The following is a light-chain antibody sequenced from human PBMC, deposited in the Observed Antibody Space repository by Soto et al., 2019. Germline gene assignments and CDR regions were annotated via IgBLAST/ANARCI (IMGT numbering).Light chain of an antibody. CDR1: QSISSW. J-gene: IGKJ5*01. V-gene: IGKV1-5*01. Sequence: DIQMTQSPSTLSASVGDRVTITCRASQSISSWLAWYQQKPGKAPKLLIYDASSLESGVPARFSGSGSGTDFTLTISSLEPEDFAVYYCQQRSKWPPTFGQGTRLEIK. CDR2: DAS. CDR3: QQRSKWPPT.